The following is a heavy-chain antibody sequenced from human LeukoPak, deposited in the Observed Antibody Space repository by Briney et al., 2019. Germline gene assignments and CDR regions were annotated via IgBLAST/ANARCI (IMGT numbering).Heavy chain of an antibody. CDR3: ARTYYYDSGSDNWFDP. CDR1: GYTFTSYG. J-gene: IGHJ5*02. CDR2: VSAYNGNT. V-gene: IGHV1-18*01. D-gene: IGHD3-10*01. Sequence: ASVKVSCKASGYTFTSYGISWVRQAPGQGLEWMGWVSAYNGNTNYAQKLQGRVTMTTDTSTSTAYVELRSLRSEDTAVYYCARTYYYDSGSDNWFDPWGQGTLVTVSS.